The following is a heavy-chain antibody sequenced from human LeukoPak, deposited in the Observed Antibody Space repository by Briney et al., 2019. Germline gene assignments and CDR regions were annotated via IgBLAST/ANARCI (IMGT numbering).Heavy chain of an antibody. CDR2: IYYTGST. V-gene: IGHV4-39*01. Sequence: SETLSLTCTLSGGSITNTKYYWGWIRQPPGKGLEWIGSIYYTGSTYYNPSLKSRVTISVDTPKNQFSLKLCSVTAADTAVYYCASVGATTDDAFDIWGQGTMVTVSS. CDR3: ASVGATTDDAFDI. J-gene: IGHJ3*02. D-gene: IGHD1-26*01. CDR1: GGSITNTKYY.